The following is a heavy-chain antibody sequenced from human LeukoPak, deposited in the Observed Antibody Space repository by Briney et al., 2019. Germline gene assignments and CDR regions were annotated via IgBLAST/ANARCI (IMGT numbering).Heavy chain of an antibody. D-gene: IGHD3-22*01. J-gene: IGHJ4*02. CDR1: GGSISSSSYY. CDR2: IYYSGST. Sequence: PSETLSLTCTVSGGSISSSSYYWGWIRRSPGKGLEWIGSIYYSGSTYYNPSLKSRVTISVDTSKNQFSLKLSSVTAADTAVYYCARLMTYYDSSGYPSPGGFDYWGQGTLVTVSS. CDR3: ARLMTYYDSSGYPSPGGFDY. V-gene: IGHV4-39*01.